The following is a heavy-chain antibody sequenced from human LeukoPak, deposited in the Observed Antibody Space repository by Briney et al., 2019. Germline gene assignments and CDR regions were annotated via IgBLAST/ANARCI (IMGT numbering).Heavy chain of an antibody. CDR2: IFYSGST. CDR1: GGSISGYF. Sequence: PSETLSLTCTVSGGSISGYFWSWIRQPPGKGLEWVGYIFYSGSTNYNPSLKSRVTISLDTSKNQFSLKLSSVTAADTAIYYCARVQWSNPLRYSDYWGLGTLVTVSS. J-gene: IGHJ4*02. V-gene: IGHV4-59*01. CDR3: ARVQWSNPLRYSDY. D-gene: IGHD2-15*01.